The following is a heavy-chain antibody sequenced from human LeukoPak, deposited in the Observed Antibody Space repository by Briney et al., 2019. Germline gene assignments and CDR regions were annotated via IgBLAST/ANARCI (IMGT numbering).Heavy chain of an antibody. CDR1: GGTFSSYA. CDR3: ANWVRVGAIIRDY. CDR2: IIPIFGTA. Sequence: SVKVSCKASGGTFSSYAISWVRQAPGQGLEWMGGIIPIFGTANYAQKFQGRVTITADESTSTAYMELNSLRAEDTAVYYCANWVRVGAIIRDYWGQGTLVTVSS. J-gene: IGHJ4*02. D-gene: IGHD1-26*01. V-gene: IGHV1-69*13.